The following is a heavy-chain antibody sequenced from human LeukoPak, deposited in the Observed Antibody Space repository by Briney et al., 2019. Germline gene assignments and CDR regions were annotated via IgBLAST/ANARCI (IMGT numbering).Heavy chain of an antibody. CDR1: GFTFSSYG. Sequence: PGGSLRLSCAASGFTFSSYGMNWVRQASGKGLEWVGRIRSKANSYATAYAASVKGMFTISRDDSKNTAYLQMNSLKTEDTAVYYCTRQGLGTTLLRDYWGQGTLVTVSS. CDR3: TRQGLGTTLLRDY. D-gene: IGHD1-7*01. J-gene: IGHJ4*02. V-gene: IGHV3-73*01. CDR2: IRSKANSYAT.